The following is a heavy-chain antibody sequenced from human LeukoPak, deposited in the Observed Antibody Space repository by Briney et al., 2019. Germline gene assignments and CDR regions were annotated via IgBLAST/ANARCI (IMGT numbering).Heavy chain of an antibody. V-gene: IGHV4-34*01. Sequence: SETLSLTCAVYGGSFSGYYWSWIRPPPGKGLGGIGEINHSGSTNYNPSLKSRVTISVDTSKNQFSLKLSSVTAADTAVYYCARVGDDSSGSFYYYFDYWGQGTLVTVSS. D-gene: IGHD3-22*01. CDR2: INHSGST. J-gene: IGHJ4*02. CDR1: GGSFSGYY. CDR3: ARVGDDSSGSFYYYFDY.